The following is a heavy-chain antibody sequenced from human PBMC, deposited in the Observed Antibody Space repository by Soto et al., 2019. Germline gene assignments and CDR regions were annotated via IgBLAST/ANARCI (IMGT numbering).Heavy chain of an antibody. D-gene: IGHD5-18*01. CDR1: GFTFISYA. Sequence: EVQLLESGGGLVQPGGSLRLSCAASGFTFISYAMTWVRQAPGKGLEWVSGISGSGHKSFYAHSVKGRFTISRDNSKNTLYLPTTSLRGEDTAVYYCVKEGGYSYGLEAYWGQGTLVTVSS. J-gene: IGHJ4*02. V-gene: IGHV3-23*01. CDR3: VKEGGYSYGLEAY. CDR2: ISGSGHKS.